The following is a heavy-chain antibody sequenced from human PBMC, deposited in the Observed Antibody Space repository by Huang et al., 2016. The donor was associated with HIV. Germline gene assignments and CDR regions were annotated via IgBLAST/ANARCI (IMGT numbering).Heavy chain of an antibody. J-gene: IGHJ6*02. V-gene: IGHV1-69*01. CDR1: GGSFISYA. CDR3: ARDRWDLLVPTGSDYYYGMDV. Sequence: QVQLVQSGAEVKKPGSSVKVSCKASGGSFISYAFSWVRQAPGQGLEWVGGIIPIFGTANYEQKCQGRVTITADESTSTAYMELSSLRSEDTAVYDCARDRWDLLVPTGSDYYYGMDVWGQGTTVTVSS. CDR2: IIPIFGTA. D-gene: IGHD2-15*01.